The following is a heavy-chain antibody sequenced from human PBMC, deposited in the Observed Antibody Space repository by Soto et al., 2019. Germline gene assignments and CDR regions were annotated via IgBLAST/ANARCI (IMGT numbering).Heavy chain of an antibody. J-gene: IGHJ6*02. Sequence: GGSLRLSCAASGFTFSSYAMSWVRQAPGKGLEWVSAISGSGGSTYYADSVKGRFTISRDNSKNTLYLQMNSLRAEDTAVYYCAKNDAFSLGSLCGMDVWGQGTTVTVSS. CDR2: ISGSGGST. D-gene: IGHD3-16*02. CDR3: AKNDAFSLGSLCGMDV. V-gene: IGHV3-23*01. CDR1: GFTFSSYA.